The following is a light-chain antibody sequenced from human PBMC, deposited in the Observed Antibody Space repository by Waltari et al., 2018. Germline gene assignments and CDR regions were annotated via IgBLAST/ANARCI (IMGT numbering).Light chain of an antibody. J-gene: IGLJ2*01. V-gene: IGLV7-46*01. CDR3: SLSSYDARPWV. CDR2: DIT. Sequence: QAVVTQEPSLTVSPGGTVTLTCGSSTGAVTSGPHPFWFKQKPDQAPRTLIYDITKKYSWITARFSGLLLGDKADLTVSGTQTEDEAEYDLSLSSYDARPWVFGGGTKLIVL. CDR1: TGAVTSGPH.